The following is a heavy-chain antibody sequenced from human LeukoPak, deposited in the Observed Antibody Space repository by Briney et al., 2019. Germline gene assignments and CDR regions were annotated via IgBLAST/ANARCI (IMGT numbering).Heavy chain of an antibody. CDR2: INHSGGT. D-gene: IGHD4-17*01. J-gene: IGHJ4*02. Sequence: SETLSLTCAVYGGSFSGYYWSWIRQPPGKGLEWIGEINHSGGTNYNPSLKSRVTISVDTSKNQFSLKLSSVTAADTAVYYCARGKYGDYDYFDYWGQGTLVTVSS. CDR3: ARGKYGDYDYFDY. CDR1: GGSFSGYY. V-gene: IGHV4-34*01.